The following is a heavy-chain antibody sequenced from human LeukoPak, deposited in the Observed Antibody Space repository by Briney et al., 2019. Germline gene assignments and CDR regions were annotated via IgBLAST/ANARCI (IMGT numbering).Heavy chain of an antibody. V-gene: IGHV4-59*08. CDR1: DGSFSGYS. J-gene: IGHJ4*02. CDR3: ARQRFLEWYFDY. D-gene: IGHD3-3*01. CDR2: IFYSGST. Sequence: PSETLSLTCAVYDGSFSGYSWSWIRQPPGKGLEWIGSIFYSGSTNYNPSLKSRVTISVDTSKNQFSLKLSSVTAADTAVYYCARQRFLEWYFDYWGQGTLVTVSS.